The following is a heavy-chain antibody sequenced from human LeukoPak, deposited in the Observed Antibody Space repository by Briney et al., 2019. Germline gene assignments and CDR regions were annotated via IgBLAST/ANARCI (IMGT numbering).Heavy chain of an antibody. CDR2: ISSSGSTR. CDR3: ARDSGHYYYY. Sequence: GGSLRLSCAASGFTFSSYEMNWVRQAPGKGLEWVSYISSSGSTRYYAASVRGRFTISRDNAKNSLYLQMNSLRAEDTAVYYCARDSGHYYYYWGQGTLVTVSS. J-gene: IGHJ4*02. V-gene: IGHV3-48*03. D-gene: IGHD3-22*01. CDR1: GFTFSSYE.